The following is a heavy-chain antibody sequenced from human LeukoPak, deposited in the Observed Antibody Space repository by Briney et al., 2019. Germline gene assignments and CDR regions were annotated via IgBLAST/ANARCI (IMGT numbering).Heavy chain of an antibody. J-gene: IGHJ3*02. CDR2: IRYDGSNK. CDR3: ARDSITMVRGEAYAFDI. CDR1: GFTFSSYG. Sequence: GGSLRLSCVASGFTFSSYGIHWVRQAPGKGLEWVAFIRYDGSNKYYADSVKGRFTISRDNAKNSLYLQMNSLRAEDTAVYYCARDSITMVRGEAYAFDIWGQGTMVTVSS. D-gene: IGHD3-10*01. V-gene: IGHV3-30*02.